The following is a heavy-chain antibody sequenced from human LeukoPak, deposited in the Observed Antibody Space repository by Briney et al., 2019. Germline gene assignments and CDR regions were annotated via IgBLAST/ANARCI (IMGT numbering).Heavy chain of an antibody. CDR3: AKDQGYYYGSGSPNWFDP. V-gene: IGHV3-23*01. CDR1: GFTFSSYA. J-gene: IGHJ5*02. Sequence: TGGSLRLSCAASGFTFSSYAMSWVRQAPGKGLEWVSAISGGGGSTYYADSVKGRFTISRDNSKNTLYLQMNSLRAEDTAVYYCAKDQGYYYGSGSPNWFDPWGQGTLVTVSS. CDR2: ISGGGGST. D-gene: IGHD3-10*01.